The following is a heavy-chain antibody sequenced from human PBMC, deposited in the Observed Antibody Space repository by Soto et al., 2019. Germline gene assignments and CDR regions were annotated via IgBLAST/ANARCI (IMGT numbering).Heavy chain of an antibody. CDR3: ARLVGFFFQAEDGIRDTVPVSAFLLNRSSDL. D-gene: IGHD2-15*01. J-gene: IGHJ2*01. Sequence: QTPGKGLEWIGSVFYSGDTYYNQSLESRVTISVDTSNNQFSLTLTSVTAADTAIYYCARLVGFFFQAEDGIRDTVPVSAFLLNRSSDL. V-gene: IGHV4-39*01. CDR2: VFYSGDT.